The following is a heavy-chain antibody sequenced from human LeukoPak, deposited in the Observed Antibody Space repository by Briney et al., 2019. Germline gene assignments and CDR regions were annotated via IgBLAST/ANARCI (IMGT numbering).Heavy chain of an antibody. CDR3: AREGIAAAGLDY. J-gene: IGHJ4*02. Sequence: GASVKVSCKASGYTFTSYYIHWVRQAPGQGLEWMGIINPSGGSTSYAQKFQGRVTMTRDTSTSTVYMELSSLRSEDTAVYYCAREGIAAAGLDYWGQGTLVTVSS. V-gene: IGHV1-46*01. CDR1: GYTFTSYY. CDR2: INPSGGST. D-gene: IGHD6-13*01.